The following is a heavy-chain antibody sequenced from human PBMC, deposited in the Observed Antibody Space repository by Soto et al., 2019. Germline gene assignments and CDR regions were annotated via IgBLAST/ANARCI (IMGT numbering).Heavy chain of an antibody. Sequence: SETLSLTCGVSGYSISSGYYWGWIRQPPGKGLEWIGGIYHSGSTLYNPSLQSRVTISVDTSKNQFSLKLNSVTAADTAVYYCAREDSRTFDPWGQGTLVTVSS. V-gene: IGHV4-38-2*02. J-gene: IGHJ5*02. CDR3: AREDSRTFDP. CDR1: GYSISSGYY. CDR2: IYHSGST. D-gene: IGHD6-13*01.